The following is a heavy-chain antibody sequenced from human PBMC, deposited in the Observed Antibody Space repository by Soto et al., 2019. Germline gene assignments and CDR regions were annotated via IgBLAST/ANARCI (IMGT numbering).Heavy chain of an antibody. V-gene: IGHV1-69*13. J-gene: IGHJ6*02. CDR3: ARGSGYCSSTSCYTVLDYYYYGVDV. D-gene: IGHD2-2*02. CDR2: IIPIFGTA. Sequence: SVKVSCKASGGTFSSYAISWVRQAPGQGLEWMGGIIPIFGTANYAQKFQGRVTITADESTSTAYMELSSLRSEDTAVYYCARGSGYCSSTSCYTVLDYYYYGVDVWGQGTTVTVSS. CDR1: GGTFSSYA.